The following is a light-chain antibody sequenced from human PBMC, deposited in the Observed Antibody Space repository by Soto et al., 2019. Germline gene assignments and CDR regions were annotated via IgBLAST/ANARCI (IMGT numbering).Light chain of an antibody. CDR1: QNIYTW. V-gene: IGKV1-5*03. Sequence: DYQVTQSPSTLSASXXDRVTITCRASQNIYTWLAWYQQKPGIAPKXXIHKASTLESGVPSRFSGSGSGTDFTLTISSLEPEDFAVYYCQQRSNWQVTFGQGTRLEIK. CDR2: KAS. CDR3: QQRSNWQVT. J-gene: IGKJ5*01.